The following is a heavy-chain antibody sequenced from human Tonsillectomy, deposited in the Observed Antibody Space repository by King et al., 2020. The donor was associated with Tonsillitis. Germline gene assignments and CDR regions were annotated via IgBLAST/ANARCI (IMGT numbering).Heavy chain of an antibody. J-gene: IGHJ6*02. Sequence: VQLQESGPGLVKPSETLSLTCTVSGGSISGYYWTWFRQPPGKGLEWMGYIQYSGSTDYNPSLKRRVTISLDMSKNQFSLKLSSVSAADTAVYYCARDRDYYDLLTAYYWNGMDVWGQGTTVTVSS. CDR1: GGSISGYY. D-gene: IGHD3-9*01. CDR2: IQYSGST. V-gene: IGHV4-59*01. CDR3: ARDRDYYDLLTAYYWNGMDV.